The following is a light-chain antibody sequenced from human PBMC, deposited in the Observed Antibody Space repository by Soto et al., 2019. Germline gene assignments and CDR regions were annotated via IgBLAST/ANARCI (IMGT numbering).Light chain of an antibody. Sequence: ETVLTQSPGTLSLSTGERVTLSCRASQSGSYLAWYQQKHGQAPRLLIYGASSSATGIPDRFSGSGSGTDFTLTISRLEPEDFAVYYCQQYDSSPPSWTFGQGTTVEVK. CDR3: QQYDSSPPSWT. V-gene: IGKV3-20*01. J-gene: IGKJ1*01. CDR2: GAS. CDR1: QSGSY.